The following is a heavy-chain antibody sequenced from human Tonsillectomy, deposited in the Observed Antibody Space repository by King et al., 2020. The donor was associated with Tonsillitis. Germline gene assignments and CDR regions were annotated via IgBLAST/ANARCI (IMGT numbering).Heavy chain of an antibody. V-gene: IGHV3-30*18. CDR3: AKVPYYYVSGDGVNYYSGMDV. J-gene: IGHJ6*02. CDR2: ISYDGSNK. Sequence: VQLVESGGGVVQPGRSLRLSCAASGFTFSSYGIHWVRQAPGKGLEWVAVISYDGSNKYYADSVKGRFTISRDNSKNTLYLQMNSLRPDDTAVYYCAKVPYYYVSGDGVNYYSGMDVWAQGTTVTVS. D-gene: IGHD3-10*01. CDR1: GFTFSSYG.